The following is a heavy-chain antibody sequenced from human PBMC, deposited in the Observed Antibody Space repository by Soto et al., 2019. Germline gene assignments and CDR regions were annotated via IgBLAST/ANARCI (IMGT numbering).Heavy chain of an antibody. Sequence: GGSLRLSCAASGFTFSSYGMHWVRQAPGKGLEWVAVISYDGSNKYYADSVKGRFTISRENSKNTLYLQMNSLRADDTAVYYCAKGSAARPSYFDYWGQGTLVTVSS. V-gene: IGHV3-30*18. D-gene: IGHD6-6*01. CDR3: AKGSAARPSYFDY. J-gene: IGHJ4*02. CDR2: ISYDGSNK. CDR1: GFTFSSYG.